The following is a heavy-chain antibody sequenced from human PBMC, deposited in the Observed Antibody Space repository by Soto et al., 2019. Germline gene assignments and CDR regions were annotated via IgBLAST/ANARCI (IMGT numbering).Heavy chain of an antibody. D-gene: IGHD3-22*01. J-gene: IGHJ4*02. V-gene: IGHV3-73*02. CDR1: GFTFSGSS. Sequence: EVQLGESGGGLVQPGGSLRLSCAASGFTFSGSSMHWVRQASGKGLEWVARSRSKANNYATTYAASVKGRFTISRDESKNTTYLQMNSLKTEDTAIYYCASLIYDSSNFYDNDYWGQGTLVTVSS. CDR3: ASLIYDSSNFYDNDY. CDR2: SRSKANNYAT.